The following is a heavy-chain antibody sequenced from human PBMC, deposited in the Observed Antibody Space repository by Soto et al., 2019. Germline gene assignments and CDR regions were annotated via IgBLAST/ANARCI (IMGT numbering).Heavy chain of an antibody. CDR1: GYTFTSYA. CDR3: ARAASHPDY. CDR2: MNADNGNT. J-gene: IGHJ4*02. Sequence: QVQLVQSGAEVKKPGASVKVSCKASGYTFTSYAMYWVRQAPGQRLEWMGWMNADNGNTKYSQKFQGRVTITRDTSARTAYMALSSLTSEDTVVYYCARAASHPDYWGQGTLVTVSS. V-gene: IGHV1-3*01.